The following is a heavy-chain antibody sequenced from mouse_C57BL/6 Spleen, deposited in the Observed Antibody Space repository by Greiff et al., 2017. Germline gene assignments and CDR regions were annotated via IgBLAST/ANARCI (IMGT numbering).Heavy chain of an antibody. Sequence: EVMLVESGGGLVKPGGSLKLSCAASGFTFSDSGMHWVRQAPEKGLEWVAYISSGSSTIYYADTVKGRFTRSRDSAKHTLCMQMAHLRSEDTAMYYCARVLTVYIDYGGQGTTLTVSS. CDR2: ISSGSSTI. V-gene: IGHV5-17*01. CDR3: ARVLTVYIDY. J-gene: IGHJ2*01. D-gene: IGHD4-1*01. CDR1: GFTFSDSG.